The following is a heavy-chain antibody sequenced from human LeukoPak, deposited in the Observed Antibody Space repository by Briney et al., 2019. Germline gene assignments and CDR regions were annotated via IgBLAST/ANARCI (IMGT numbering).Heavy chain of an antibody. CDR2: ISYDGSNK. D-gene: IGHD3-10*01. V-gene: IGHV3-30-3*01. J-gene: IGHJ3*02. CDR3: ARDGHGVTMVRGVIKAGGAFDI. CDR1: GFTVSSNY. Sequence: HPGGSLRLSCAASGFTVSSNYMSWVRQAPGKGLEWVAVISYDGSNKYYADSVKGRFTISRDNAKNSLYLQMNSLRAEDTAVYYCARDGHGVTMVRGVIKAGGAFDIWGQGTMVTVSS.